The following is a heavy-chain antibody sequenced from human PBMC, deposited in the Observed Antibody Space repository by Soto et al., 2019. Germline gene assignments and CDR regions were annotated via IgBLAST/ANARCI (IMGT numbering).Heavy chain of an antibody. Sequence: QVQLQESGPGLVKPSQTLSLTCTVSGGSISSGGYYWSWIRQHPGKGLEWIGYIYYSGSTYYNPSLKSRVTISVDTSKNQFSLKLSSVTAADTAVYYCARYPDYGGNSDWYYYYYGMDVWGQGTTVTVSS. CDR1: GGSISSGGYY. CDR3: ARYPDYGGNSDWYYYYYGMDV. J-gene: IGHJ6*02. V-gene: IGHV4-31*03. CDR2: IYYSGST. D-gene: IGHD4-17*01.